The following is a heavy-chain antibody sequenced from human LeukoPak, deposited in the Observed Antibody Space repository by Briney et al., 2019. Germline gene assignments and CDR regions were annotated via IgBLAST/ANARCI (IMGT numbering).Heavy chain of an antibody. CDR1: GFTFSDYY. V-gene: IGHV3-11*01. D-gene: IGHD3-3*01. CDR3: ARDGTQRYYDFWSGYSGYYYGMDV. J-gene: IGHJ6*02. Sequence: GGSLRLSCAASGFTFSDYYMSWIRQAPGKGLEWVSYISSSGSTIYYADSVKGRFTISRNNARNSLYLQMNSLRAEDTAVYYCARDGTQRYYDFWSGYSGYYYGMDVWGQGTTVTVSS. CDR2: ISSSGSTI.